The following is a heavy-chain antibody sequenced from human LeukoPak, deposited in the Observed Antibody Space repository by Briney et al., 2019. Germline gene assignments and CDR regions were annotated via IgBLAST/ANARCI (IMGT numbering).Heavy chain of an antibody. CDR2: IIPILGIA. J-gene: IGHJ6*02. D-gene: IGHD3-3*01. V-gene: IGHV1-69*04. CDR3: ARPESIRFFRDPANMDV. Sequence: SVKVSCKASGGTFSSYAISWVRQAPGQGLEWMGRIIPILGIANYAQKFQGRVTITADKSTSTAYMELSSLRSEDTAVYYCARPESIRFFRDPANMDVWGQGTAVTVSS. CDR1: GGTFSSYA.